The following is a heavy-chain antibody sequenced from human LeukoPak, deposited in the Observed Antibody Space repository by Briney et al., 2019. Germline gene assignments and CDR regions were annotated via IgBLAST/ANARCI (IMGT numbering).Heavy chain of an antibody. Sequence: ASVKVSCKASGYTFTSYDINWVRQATGQGLEWMGWMNPNSGNTGYAQKFQGRVTMTRNTSISTAYMELSSLRSEDTAVYYCARGQKDIAAAGTTFGYWGQGTLVTVSS. V-gene: IGHV1-8*01. CDR3: ARGQKDIAAAGTTFGY. D-gene: IGHD6-13*01. CDR2: MNPNSGNT. J-gene: IGHJ4*02. CDR1: GYTFTSYD.